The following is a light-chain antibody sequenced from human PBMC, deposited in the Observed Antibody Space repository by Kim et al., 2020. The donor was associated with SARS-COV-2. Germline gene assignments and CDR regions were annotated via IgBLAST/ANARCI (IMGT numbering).Light chain of an antibody. J-gene: IGLJ2*01. CDR3: NSRDSNDNVV. CDR2: GKN. Sequence: ELTQDPAVSVALGQTVRITCQGDSLRSYYATWYQQKPGQAPILVIYGKNNRPSGIPDRFSGSSSGNTASLTITGTQAGDEADYYCNSRDSNDNVVFGGGT. V-gene: IGLV3-19*01. CDR1: SLRSYY.